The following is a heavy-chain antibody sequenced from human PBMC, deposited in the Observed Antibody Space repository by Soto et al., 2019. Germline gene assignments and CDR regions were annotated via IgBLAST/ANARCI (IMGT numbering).Heavy chain of an antibody. CDR1: GFTFTSSA. CDR3: AAVPGCSGGSCYGIADY. Sequence: GASVKVSCKASGFTFTSSAIQWVRQARGQRLEWIGWIVVGSGNTNYAQKFQERVTITRDMSTSTAYMELSSLRSEDTAVYYCAAVPGCSGGSCYGIADYWGQGTLVTVSS. D-gene: IGHD2-15*01. V-gene: IGHV1-58*02. J-gene: IGHJ4*02. CDR2: IVVGSGNT.